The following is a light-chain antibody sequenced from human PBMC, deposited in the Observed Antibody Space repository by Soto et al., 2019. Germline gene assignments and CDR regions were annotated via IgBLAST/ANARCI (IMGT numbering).Light chain of an antibody. CDR2: YDN. J-gene: IGLJ3*02. CDR3: AAWDDSLYGWM. Sequence: QSVLTQPPTASGTPGQRVTISCSGSSSNIGSNTVNWYKQLPGTSPTLRIYYDNQRPSGFPDRFSGSKSGTSASLAISGLQAEDEAHYYCAAWDDSLYGWMFGGGTKLTVL. CDR1: SSNIGSNT. V-gene: IGLV1-44*01.